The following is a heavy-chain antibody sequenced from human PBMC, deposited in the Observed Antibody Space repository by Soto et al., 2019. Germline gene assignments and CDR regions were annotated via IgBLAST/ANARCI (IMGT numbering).Heavy chain of an antibody. Sequence: GESLKISCAASGFPFTKAWMTWVRQAPGKGLEWVGRIRSKTSSETREYAAPVKGRFTISRDDSKNMLYLEMNSLKIEDTGVCYCTTDGFTGIVGIWGQGTMVTVSS. CDR2: IRSKTSSETR. CDR1: GFPFTKAW. D-gene: IGHD3-22*01. J-gene: IGHJ3*02. V-gene: IGHV3-15*01. CDR3: TTDGFTGIVGI.